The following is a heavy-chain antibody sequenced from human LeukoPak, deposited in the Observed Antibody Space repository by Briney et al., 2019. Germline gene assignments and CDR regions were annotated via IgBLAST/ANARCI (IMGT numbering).Heavy chain of an antibody. CDR1: GFRFSSYA. J-gene: IGHJ6*02. V-gene: IGHV3-23*01. CDR2: ISGSGVST. CDR3: AREDVQIVVAGTLSYYYGMDV. D-gene: IGHD6-19*01. Sequence: GGSLRLACAASGFRFSSYAMSWVRQAPGKGLEWVSAISGSGVSTYYADSVKGRFTISRDNSKNTLYLQMNSLRAEDTAVYYCAREDVQIVVAGTLSYYYGMDVWGQGTTVTVPS.